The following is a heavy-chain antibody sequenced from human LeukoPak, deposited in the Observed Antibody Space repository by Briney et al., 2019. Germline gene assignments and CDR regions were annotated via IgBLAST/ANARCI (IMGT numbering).Heavy chain of an antibody. J-gene: IGHJ5*02. Sequence: GGSLRLSCTGPGFTFSDYSMNWVRQAPGKGLEWVSSISNSGAYIYYADSVKGRFTISRDNAKNSLFLQMNSLRVEDTAVYYCARASSGGNSWGQGTLVTVSS. V-gene: IGHV3-21*01. CDR3: ARASSGGNS. CDR1: GFTFSDYS. D-gene: IGHD2-15*01. CDR2: ISNSGAYI.